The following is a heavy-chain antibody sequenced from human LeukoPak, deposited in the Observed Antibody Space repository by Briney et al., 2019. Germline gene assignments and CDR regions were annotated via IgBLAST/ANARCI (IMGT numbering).Heavy chain of an antibody. D-gene: IGHD3-3*01. CDR3: AQAEKRESGHRFQH. CDR1: GFTFNNYA. V-gene: IGHV3-23*01. Sequence: GGSLRLSWAASGFTFNNYAMNWVRQGPGEGLEWVSAISGTGGSAYYADSVKGRFTISRDNSKNTLYLEMNSLRADDTAVYYCAQAEKRESGHRFQHWGQGILVTVSS. J-gene: IGHJ1*01. CDR2: ISGTGGSA.